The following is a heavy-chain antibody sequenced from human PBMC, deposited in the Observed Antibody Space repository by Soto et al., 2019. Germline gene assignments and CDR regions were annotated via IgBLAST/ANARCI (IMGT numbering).Heavy chain of an antibody. V-gene: IGHV3-74*01. CDR1: EFTFVGTW. Sequence: EVQLVESGGGLVQPGGSRRVSGEASEFTFVGTWMNGVRQAPGKGLVWVSRIDSDGSSTTYADSVKGRFTTSRDNAKNTLYLQMSSLRVEDTAVYYCARGRPYGMDVWGQGTTVTVSS. J-gene: IGHJ6*02. CDR3: ARGRPYGMDV. CDR2: IDSDGSST.